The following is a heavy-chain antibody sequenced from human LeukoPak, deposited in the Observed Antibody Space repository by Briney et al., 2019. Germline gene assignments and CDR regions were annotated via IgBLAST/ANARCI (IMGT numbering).Heavy chain of an antibody. D-gene: IGHD6-13*01. CDR1: GFTVSSNY. CDR3: ARGGSSSRTVESPFDY. Sequence: GGSLRLPCAASGFTVSSNYMSWVRQAPGKGLEWVSVIYSGGSTYYADSVKGRFTISRDNSKNTLYLQMNSLRAEDTAVYYCARGGSSSRTVESPFDYWGQGTLVTVSS. CDR2: IYSGGST. V-gene: IGHV3-53*01. J-gene: IGHJ4*02.